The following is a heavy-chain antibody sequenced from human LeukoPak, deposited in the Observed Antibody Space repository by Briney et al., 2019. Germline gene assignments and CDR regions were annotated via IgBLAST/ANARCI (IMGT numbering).Heavy chain of an antibody. CDR3: ARAYDYSRSWYYDY. D-gene: IGHD6-13*01. CDR1: GYTFTSYD. CDR2: ISAYNGNT. V-gene: IGHV1-18*01. J-gene: IGHJ4*02. Sequence: GASVKVSCKASGYTFTSYDISWVRQAPGQGLEWMGWISAYNGNTNYAQKLQGRVTMTTDTSTSTAYMELRSLRSDDTAVYYCARAYDYSRSWYYDYWGQGTLVTVPS.